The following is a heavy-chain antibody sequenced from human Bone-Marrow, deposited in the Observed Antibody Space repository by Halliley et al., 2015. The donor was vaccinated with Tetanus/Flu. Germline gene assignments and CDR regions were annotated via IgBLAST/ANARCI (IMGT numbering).Heavy chain of an antibody. D-gene: IGHD3-3*01. V-gene: IGHV4-39*01. Sequence: SFYYSGSTSYNPSLKSRVPISVDTSKNQFFLNLTSVAAADTAVYFCARHQRGFDFWSGYRMAVWGQGTTVTVSS. CDR2: FYYSGST. CDR3: ARHQRGFDFWSGYRMAV. J-gene: IGHJ6*02.